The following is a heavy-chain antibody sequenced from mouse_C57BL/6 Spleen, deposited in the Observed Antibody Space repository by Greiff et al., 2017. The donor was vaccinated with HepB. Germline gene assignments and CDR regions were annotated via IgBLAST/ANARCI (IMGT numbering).Heavy chain of an antibody. J-gene: IGHJ3*01. CDR3: ARSMDYYGSSPWFAY. D-gene: IGHD1-1*01. CDR2: IYPGDGDT. V-gene: IGHV1-82*01. Sequence: QVQLKQSGPELVKPGASVKISCKASGYAFSSSWMNWVKQRPGKGLEWIGRIYPGDGDTNYNGKFKGKATLTADKSSSTAYMQLSSLTSEDSAVYFCARSMDYYGSSPWFAYWGQRTLVTVSA. CDR1: GYAFSSSW.